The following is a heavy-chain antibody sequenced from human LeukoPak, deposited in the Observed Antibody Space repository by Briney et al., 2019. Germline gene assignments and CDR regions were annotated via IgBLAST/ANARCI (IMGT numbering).Heavy chain of an antibody. J-gene: IGHJ5*02. CDR1: GGSISSYY. CDR3: ARHWGVPAARGGWFDP. CDR2: IYYSGST. Sequence: SVTLSLTCTVSGGSISSYYWSWIRQPPGKGLEWIGYIYYSGSTNYNPSLKSRVTISVDTSKNQFSLKLSSVTAADTAVYYCARHWGVPAARGGWFDPWGQGTLVTVSS. V-gene: IGHV4-59*08. D-gene: IGHD2-2*01.